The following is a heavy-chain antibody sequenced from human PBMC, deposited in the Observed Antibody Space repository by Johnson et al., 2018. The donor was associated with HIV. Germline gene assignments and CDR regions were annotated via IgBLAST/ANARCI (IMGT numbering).Heavy chain of an antibody. V-gene: IGHV3-30*18. CDR2: ISYDGSNK. CDR1: GFIFSDYG. D-gene: IGHD5-18*01. Sequence: QVQVVESGGGVVQRGRSLRLSCAASGFIFSDYGMHWVRQAPGKGLEWVAVISYDGSNKHYADSVKGRFTISRDNSKKMVSLQMNSLRAEDMATDYCSKDREGGYSHGYGAFDIWGQGTMVTVSS. J-gene: IGHJ3*02. CDR3: SKDREGGYSHGYGAFDI.